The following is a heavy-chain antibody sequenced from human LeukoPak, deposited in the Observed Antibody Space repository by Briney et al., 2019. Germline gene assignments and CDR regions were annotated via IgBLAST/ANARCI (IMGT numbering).Heavy chain of an antibody. CDR2: ISSSSYI. Sequence: PGGSLRLSCAASGFTFSSYSMNWVRQAPGKGLEWVSSISSSSYIYYADSVKGRFTISRDNAKNSLYLQMNSLRAEDTAVYYCARVGWERSKGYAFDIWGQGTMVTVSS. V-gene: IGHV3-21*01. CDR1: GFTFSSYS. D-gene: IGHD1-26*01. CDR3: ARVGWERSKGYAFDI. J-gene: IGHJ3*02.